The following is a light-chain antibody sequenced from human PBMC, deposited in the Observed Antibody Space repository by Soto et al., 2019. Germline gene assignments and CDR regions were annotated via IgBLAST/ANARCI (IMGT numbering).Light chain of an antibody. J-gene: IGLJ1*01. CDR2: EVS. Sequence: QSALTQPASVSGSPGQPITISCTGTSDDVGAFNYVSWYQQHPGKAPKLMIFEVSRRPSGVSNRFSGSKSGNTASLTISGLQPEDEADYYCTSYASSVNYVFGTGTQLTVL. V-gene: IGLV2-14*01. CDR1: SDDVGAFNY. CDR3: TSYASSVNYV.